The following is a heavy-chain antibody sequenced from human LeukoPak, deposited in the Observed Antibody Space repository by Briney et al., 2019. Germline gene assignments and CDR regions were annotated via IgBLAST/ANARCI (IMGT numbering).Heavy chain of an antibody. CDR3: TRDHYLSGFT. CDR1: SGSVSVHSHY. Sequence: SETLSLTCTVSSGSVSVHSHYWGWVRQPPGMGLEWIGCIYYTGSTCYNASLKSRVTISVDTSKNQFPLNLTSVTAADTAVYYCTRDHYLSGFTWGQGTLVTVSS. D-gene: IGHD3-10*01. J-gene: IGHJ4*02. V-gene: IGHV4-39*06. CDR2: IYYTGST.